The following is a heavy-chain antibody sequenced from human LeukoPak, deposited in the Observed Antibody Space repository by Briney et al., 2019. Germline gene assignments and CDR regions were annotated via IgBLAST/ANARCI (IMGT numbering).Heavy chain of an antibody. V-gene: IGHV4-59*11. D-gene: IGHD3-10*01. CDR2: IYYSGST. CDR1: GGSIISHY. Sequence: SETLSLTCTVSGGSIISHYWSWIRQPPGKGLEWIGYIYYSGSTNYNPSLKSRVTISVDTSKNQFSLKLSSVTAADTAVYYCAREVIWFGEYNWFDPWGQGTLVTVSS. J-gene: IGHJ5*02. CDR3: AREVIWFGEYNWFDP.